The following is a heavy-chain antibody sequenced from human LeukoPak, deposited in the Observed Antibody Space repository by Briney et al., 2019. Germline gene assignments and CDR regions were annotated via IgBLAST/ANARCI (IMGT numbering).Heavy chain of an antibody. CDR3: ARGARRTLIYGSGSYCSTRFDY. J-gene: IGHJ4*02. V-gene: IGHV4-34*01. Sequence: PSETLSLTCTVSGGSISSYYWSWIRQPPGKGREWIGEINHSGKTNYNPCLKSRVTISVDTSKNQFFLKLSSVTAADTAVYYCARGARRTLIYGSGSYCSTRFDYWGQGTLVTVSS. CDR1: GGSISSYY. CDR2: INHSGKT. D-gene: IGHD3-10*01.